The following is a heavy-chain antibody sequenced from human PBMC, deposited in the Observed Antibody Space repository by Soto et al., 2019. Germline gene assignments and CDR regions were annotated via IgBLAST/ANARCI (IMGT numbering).Heavy chain of an antibody. J-gene: IGHJ3*02. V-gene: IGHV1-45*02. Sequence: ASVKVSCKASGYTFPYRYLHWVRQAPGQALEWMGWITPFNGNTNYAQKFQDRVTITRDRSMSTAYMELSSLRSEDTAMYYCARSHCSGGSCSNAFDIWGQGTMVTVSS. CDR1: GYTFPYRY. CDR2: ITPFNGNT. D-gene: IGHD2-15*01. CDR3: ARSHCSGGSCSNAFDI.